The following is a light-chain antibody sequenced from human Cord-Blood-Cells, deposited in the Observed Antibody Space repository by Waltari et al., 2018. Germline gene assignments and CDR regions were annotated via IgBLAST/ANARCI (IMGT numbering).Light chain of an antibody. V-gene: IGLV1-44*01. J-gene: IGLJ1*01. CDR2: SNN. CDR1: SSNIGRNT. Sequence: QSVLPQLPSASGTPGQRVTLPCSGSSSNIGRNTVNWYQQLPGTAPKLLIYSNNQRPSGVPDRFSGSKSGTSASLAISGRQSEDEADYYCAAWDDSLNGYVFGTGTKVTVL. CDR3: AAWDDSLNGYV.